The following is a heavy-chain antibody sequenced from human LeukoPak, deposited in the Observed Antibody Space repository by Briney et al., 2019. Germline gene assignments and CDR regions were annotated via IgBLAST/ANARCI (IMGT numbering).Heavy chain of an antibody. CDR1: GGTFSSYA. D-gene: IGHD1-1*01. CDR2: IIPIFGTA. CDR3: ARARNWNDGEAFDI. J-gene: IGHJ3*02. V-gene: IGHV1-69*13. Sequence: SVTVSCKASGGTFSSYAISWVRQAPGQGLEWMGGIIPIFGTANYAQKFQGRVTITADESTSTAYMELSSLRSEDTAVYYCARARNWNDGEAFDIWGQGTVVTVSS.